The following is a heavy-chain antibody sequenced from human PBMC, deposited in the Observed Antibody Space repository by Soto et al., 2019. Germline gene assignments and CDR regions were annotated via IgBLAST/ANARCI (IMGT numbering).Heavy chain of an antibody. CDR1: GGSISSGDYY. D-gene: IGHD3-22*01. CDR3: ARVRVDYYDSSGYYLFDY. CDR2: IYYSGST. V-gene: IGHV4-30-4*01. Sequence: PXETLSLTCTVAGGSISSGDYYWSWIRQPPGKGLEWIGYIYYSGSTYYNPSLKSRVTISVDTSKNQFSLKLSSVTAADTAVYYCARVRVDYYDSSGYYLFDYWGQGALVTVSS. J-gene: IGHJ4*02.